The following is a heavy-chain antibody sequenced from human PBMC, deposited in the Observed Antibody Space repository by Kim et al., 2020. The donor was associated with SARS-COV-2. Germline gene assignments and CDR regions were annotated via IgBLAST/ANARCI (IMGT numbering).Heavy chain of an antibody. J-gene: IGHJ6*02. CDR1: GFTFSSYS. D-gene: IGHD2-2*01. CDR2: ISSSSSTI. CDR3: ARLPPIVVVPAARKPLDYYYYYGMDV. Sequence: GGSLRLSCAASGFTFSSYSMNWVRQAPGKGLEWVSYISSSSSTIYYADSVKGRFTISRYNAKNSLYLQMNSLRDEDTAVYYCARLPPIVVVPAARKPLDYYYYYGMDVWGQGTTVTVSS. V-gene: IGHV3-48*02.